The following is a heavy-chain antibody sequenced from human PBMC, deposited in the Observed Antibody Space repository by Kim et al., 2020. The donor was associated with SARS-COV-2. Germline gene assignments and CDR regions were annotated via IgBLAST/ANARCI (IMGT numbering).Heavy chain of an antibody. CDR3: AKVEYSGSYWDDAFDI. Sequence: GGSLRLSCAASGFTFSNYAMSWVRQAPGKGLEWVSTISGSDSNTYYADSVKGRFTISRDNSKNTLYLQMNSLRAEDTAVYYCAKVEYSGSYWDDAFDIWGQGTMVTVSS. V-gene: IGHV3-23*01. CDR2: ISGSDSNT. J-gene: IGHJ3*02. D-gene: IGHD1-26*01. CDR1: GFTFSNYA.